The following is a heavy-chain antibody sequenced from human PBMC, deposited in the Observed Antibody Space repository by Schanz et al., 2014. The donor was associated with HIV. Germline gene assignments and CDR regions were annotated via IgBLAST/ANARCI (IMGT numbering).Heavy chain of an antibody. V-gene: IGHV3-74*02. CDR2: INSDGSST. J-gene: IGHJ3*02. CDR1: GFNFNNYA. D-gene: IGHD3-22*01. Sequence: EVQLLESGGGLEQPGGSLRLSCAASGFNFNNYAMTWVRQAPGKGLVWVSRINSDGSSTNYADSVKGRLTISRDNAKNTLYLQMNSLRAEDTAVYYCVHDDSDNDGFDMWGQGTMVTVSS. CDR3: VHDDSDNDGFDM.